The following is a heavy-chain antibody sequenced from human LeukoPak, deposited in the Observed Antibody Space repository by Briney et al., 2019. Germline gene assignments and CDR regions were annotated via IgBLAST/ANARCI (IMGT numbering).Heavy chain of an antibody. J-gene: IGHJ4*02. Sequence: GGSLRLSCAASGFTFDDYAMHWVRQAPGKGLEWVSLISGDGGSTYYADSVKGRFTISRDNSKNSLYLQMNSLRTEDTALYYCAKDMGAGRSGISNFDYWGQGTLVTVSS. D-gene: IGHD3-10*01. CDR1: GFTFDDYA. V-gene: IGHV3-43*02. CDR2: ISGDGGST. CDR3: AKDMGAGRSGISNFDY.